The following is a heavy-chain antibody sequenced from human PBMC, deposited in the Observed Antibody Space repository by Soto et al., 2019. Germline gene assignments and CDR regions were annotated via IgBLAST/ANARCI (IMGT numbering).Heavy chain of an antibody. CDR3: AREYYDFWSGLTKGDYYYGMDV. V-gene: IGHV1-69*06. CDR1: GGTFSSYA. D-gene: IGHD3-3*01. J-gene: IGHJ6*02. CDR2: IIPIFGTA. Sequence: QVQLVQSGAEVKKPGSSVKVSCKASGGTFSSYAISWVRQAPGQGLEWMGVIIPIFGTANYAQKFQGRVTITADKSTSTAYMELSSLRSEDTAVYYCAREYYDFWSGLTKGDYYYGMDVWGQGTTVTVSS.